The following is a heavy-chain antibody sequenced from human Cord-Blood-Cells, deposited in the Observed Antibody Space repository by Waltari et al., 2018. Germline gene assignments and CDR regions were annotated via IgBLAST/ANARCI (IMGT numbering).Heavy chain of an antibody. J-gene: IGHJ3*02. CDR1: GGTFSSYS. D-gene: IGHD3-3*01. CDR3: ARGKATEYYDFWSGYAFDI. Sequence: QVQLVQSGAEVKKPGSSVKVSGKASGGTFSSYSISWGRQAPAQGLDGMGVILPIFGTANYPQKCQGRVTITADKSTSTAYMELSSLRSEDTALYYCARGKATEYYDFWSGYAFDIWGQGTMVTVSS. V-gene: IGHV1-69*06. CDR2: ILPIFGTA.